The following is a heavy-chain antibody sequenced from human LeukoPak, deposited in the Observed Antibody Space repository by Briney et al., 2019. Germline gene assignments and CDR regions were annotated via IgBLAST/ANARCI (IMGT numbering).Heavy chain of an antibody. Sequence: GGSLRLSCAASGFTFSSQSMNWVRQAPGKGLEWVSVIHSGGVTYYEDSVKGRFTISRENYKNILYLQMESLRAADTAIYYCASSVYSGSPTKSFDYWGRGTLITVSS. J-gene: IGHJ4*02. V-gene: IGHV3-53*01. CDR1: GFTFSSQS. D-gene: IGHD3-10*02. CDR3: ASSVYSGSPTKSFDY. CDR2: IHSGGVT.